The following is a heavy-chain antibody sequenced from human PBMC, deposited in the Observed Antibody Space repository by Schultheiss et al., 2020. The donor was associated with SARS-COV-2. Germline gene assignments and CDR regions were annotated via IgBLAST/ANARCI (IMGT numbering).Heavy chain of an antibody. CDR1: GGSFSGYY. CDR2: INHSGST. CDR3: AKLYCSGISCSDS. V-gene: IGHV4-34*01. D-gene: IGHD2-15*01. Sequence: GSLRLSCAVYGGSFSGYYWSWIRQPPGKGLEWIGEINHSGSTNYNPSLKSRVTISLDASRNQFSLRLSSVTAADTALYYCAKLYCSGISCSDSWGQGTLVTVSS. J-gene: IGHJ4*02.